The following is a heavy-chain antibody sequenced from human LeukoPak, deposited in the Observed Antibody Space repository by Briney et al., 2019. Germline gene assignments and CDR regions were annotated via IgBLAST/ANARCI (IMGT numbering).Heavy chain of an antibody. V-gene: IGHV3-7*04. CDR3: ARVVVVAATHDAFDI. Sequence: GGSLRLSCAASGFTFSSYWMSWVRQAPGKGLEWVANIKQDGSEKYYVDSVKGRFTISRDNAKNSLYLQMNSLRAEDTAVYYCARVVVVAATHDAFDIWGQGTMVTVSS. CDR2: IKQDGSEK. D-gene: IGHD2-15*01. J-gene: IGHJ3*02. CDR1: GFTFSSYW.